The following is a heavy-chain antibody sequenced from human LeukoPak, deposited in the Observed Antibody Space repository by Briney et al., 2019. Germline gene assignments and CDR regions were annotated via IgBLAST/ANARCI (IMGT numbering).Heavy chain of an antibody. CDR2: ITDSGNTI. D-gene: IGHD3-9*01. V-gene: IGHV3-11*01. CDR1: GFTFSDYN. CDR3: ARSIGLTGGGVDV. J-gene: IGHJ6*02. Sequence: GGSLRLSCAASGFTFSDYNMNWVHQAPGKGLEWVSYITDSGNTIHYADSVKGRFTISRDNAKNSPYLQMNSLRAEDTAVYYCARSIGLTGGGVDVWGQGTTVTVSS.